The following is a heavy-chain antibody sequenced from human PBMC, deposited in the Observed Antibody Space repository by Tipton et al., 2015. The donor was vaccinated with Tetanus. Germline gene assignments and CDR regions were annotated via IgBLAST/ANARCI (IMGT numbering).Heavy chain of an antibody. D-gene: IGHD2-15*01. CDR3: AREADCSGGSCFSGDFDT. Sequence: SLRLSCGMPDFGFTNNGKHWVRQAPGKGLEWLAVSWYDGTDKYYADSVKGRFTISRDNSKNTLYLQMNSLRAEDTALYYCAREADCSGGSCFSGDFDTWGQGTQVTVSS. V-gene: IGHV3-33*01. CDR1: DFGFTNNG. CDR2: SWYDGTDK. J-gene: IGHJ4*02.